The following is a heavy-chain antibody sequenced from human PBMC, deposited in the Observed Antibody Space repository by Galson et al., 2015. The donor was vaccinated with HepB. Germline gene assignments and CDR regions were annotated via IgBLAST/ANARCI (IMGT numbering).Heavy chain of an antibody. Sequence: SLRLSCAASGFTFSSYSMNWVRQAPGKGLEWIGFIKSKGYGGTTEYAAFVQGRFSISRDDSRGIAYLQMNSLITDDTAVYFCTRDLLSRGIFNAFDIWGQGTMVTVSP. CDR3: TRDLLSRGIFNAFDI. J-gene: IGHJ3*02. CDR1: GFTFSSYS. V-gene: IGHV3-49*04. D-gene: IGHD2-15*01. CDR2: IKSKGYGGTT.